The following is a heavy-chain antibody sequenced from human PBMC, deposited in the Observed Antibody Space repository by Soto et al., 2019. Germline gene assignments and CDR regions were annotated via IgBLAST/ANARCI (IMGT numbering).Heavy chain of an antibody. CDR1: GYTFTSYG. J-gene: IGHJ6*02. CDR2: ISAYNGNT. D-gene: IGHD5-12*01. Sequence: QVQLVQSGAEVKKPGASVKVSCKASGYTFTSYGISWVRQAPGQGLEWMGWISAYNGNTNYAQKLQGRVTMTTDTSTSTAYMELMSLRSDDTAVYYCAVGLYSGYDYLYYYYYGMDVCGQGTTVTVSS. CDR3: AVGLYSGYDYLYYYYYGMDV. V-gene: IGHV1-18*01.